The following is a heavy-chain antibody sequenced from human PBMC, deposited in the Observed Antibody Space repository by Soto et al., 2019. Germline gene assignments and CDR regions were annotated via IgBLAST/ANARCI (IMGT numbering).Heavy chain of an antibody. CDR1: CGSFSGYY. CDR3: TRTYYYYYYMDV. CDR2: INHSGST. Sequence: SETLSLTCAVYCGSFSGYYWSWIRQPPGKGLEWIGEINHSGSTNYNPSLKSRVTISVDTSKNQFSLKLSSVTAADTAVYYCTRTYYYYYYMDVWGKGTTVTVSS. J-gene: IGHJ6*03. V-gene: IGHV4-34*01.